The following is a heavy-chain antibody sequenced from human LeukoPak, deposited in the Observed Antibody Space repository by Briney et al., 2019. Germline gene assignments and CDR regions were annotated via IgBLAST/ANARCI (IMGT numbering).Heavy chain of an antibody. CDR3: ARVGCSSTSCYPHHGMDV. Sequence: SETLSLTCTVSGGSLSSYYWSWIRQPPGKGLEWIGYIYYSGSTNYNPSLKSRVTISVDTSKNQFSLKLSSVTAADTAVYYCARVGCSSTSCYPHHGMDVWGQGTTVTVSS. CDR1: GGSLSSYY. D-gene: IGHD2-2*01. J-gene: IGHJ6*02. V-gene: IGHV4-59*01. CDR2: IYYSGST.